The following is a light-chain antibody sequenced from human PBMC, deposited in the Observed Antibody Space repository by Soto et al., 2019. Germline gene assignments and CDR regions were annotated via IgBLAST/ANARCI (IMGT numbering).Light chain of an antibody. CDR2: DVS. J-gene: IGLJ2*01. Sequence: QSALTQPASVSGSPGQSVTISCTGTSSDVGGYNYVSWYQHHPGKAPKLMIYDVSNRPSGVSNRFSGSKSGNTASLTISGLQAEDEADYYCSSYTGSSSLLVFGAGTKVTVL. CDR3: SSYTGSSSLLV. V-gene: IGLV2-14*03. CDR1: SSDVGGYNY.